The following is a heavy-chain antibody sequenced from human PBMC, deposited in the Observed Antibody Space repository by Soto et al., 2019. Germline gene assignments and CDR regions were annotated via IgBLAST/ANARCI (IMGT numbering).Heavy chain of an antibody. Sequence: QVHLVQSGAEVKKPGASVKVSCKGSGYDFTTYGITWVRQAPGQGLEWMAWISAHNGNTDYAQKLQGRVTVTRDTSTSTAYMALRSLRSDDTAMYSCAIGRYGDYWGQGALVTVSS. D-gene: IGHD1-1*01. CDR1: GYDFTTYG. CDR3: AIGRYGDY. CDR2: ISAHNGNT. V-gene: IGHV1-18*01. J-gene: IGHJ4*02.